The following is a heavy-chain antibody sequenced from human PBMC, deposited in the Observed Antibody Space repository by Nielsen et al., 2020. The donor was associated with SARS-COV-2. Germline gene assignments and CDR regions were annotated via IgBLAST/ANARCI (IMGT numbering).Heavy chain of an antibody. V-gene: IGHV5-51*01. D-gene: IGHD3-16*01. CDR2: VSPDDSDT. J-gene: IGHJ5*02. CDR1: GYSFSTYW. Sequence: GESLKISCKGSGYSFSTYWIVWVRQMPGKGLEWMGMVSPDDSDTRYSPSFQGQVTISVDKSIRTAFLQWNSLKASDTAMYYCAGRSIGDTNWLDPWGQGTLVTVSS. CDR3: AGRSIGDTNWLDP.